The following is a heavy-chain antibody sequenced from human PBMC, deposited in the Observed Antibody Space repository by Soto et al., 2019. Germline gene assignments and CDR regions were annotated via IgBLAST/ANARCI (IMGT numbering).Heavy chain of an antibody. CDR3: ARQHSYCTSTRCYTSWFDP. CDR1: GGTISSSSYY. J-gene: IGHJ5*02. V-gene: IGHV4-39*01. D-gene: IGHD2-2*01. CDR2: IYFSGST. Sequence: SETLSLTCSVSGGTISSSSYYWAWIRQPPGKGLEWIGSIYFSGSTHYSSSLKSRVTISVDTSNNQFSLKLSSVTTAGTAMYYCARQHSYCTSTRCYTSWFDPWGQGTLVTVSS.